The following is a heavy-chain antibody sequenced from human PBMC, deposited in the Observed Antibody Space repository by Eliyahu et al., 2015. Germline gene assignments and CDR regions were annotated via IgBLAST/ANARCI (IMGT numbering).Heavy chain of an antibody. CDR3: TTYDSSGYFLEY. J-gene: IGHJ4*02. Sequence: VQLVESGGGLLXPXGSLTLSCAASXXAFSXXWMSWIRQAPGKGLEFVGRIKDESDDATTDYTAPVKGRFTISRDDSKSTVYLQMNSLETEDTAVYYCTTYDSSGYFLEYWGQGTLVTVSS. D-gene: IGHD3-22*01. CDR2: IKDESDDATT. CDR1: XXAFSXXW. V-gene: IGHV3-15*01.